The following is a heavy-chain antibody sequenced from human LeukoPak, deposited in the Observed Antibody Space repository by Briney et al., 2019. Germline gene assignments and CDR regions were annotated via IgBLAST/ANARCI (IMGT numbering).Heavy chain of an antibody. J-gene: IGHJ6*03. V-gene: IGHV4-38-2*01. CDR3: ARAIAARTNYYYYYYKYV. Sequence: LETLCLSPVLSQDSLSIVNLWGWFARPPGRGRDWFANIYHSGSTYYNPSLKSRVTISVDTSKNQFSLKLSSVTAADSAVYYCARAIAARTNYYYYYYKYVWGKGTTVTVSS. CDR1: DSLSIVNL. D-gene: IGHD6-6*01. CDR2: IYHSGST.